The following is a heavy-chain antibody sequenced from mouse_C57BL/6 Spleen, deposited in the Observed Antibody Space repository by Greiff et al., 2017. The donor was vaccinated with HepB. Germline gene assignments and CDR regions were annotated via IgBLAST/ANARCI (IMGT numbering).Heavy chain of an antibody. CDR3: ARDWPGTVVADWYFDV. CDR2: IYPGSGST. Sequence: QVQLQQPGAELVKPGASVKMSCKASGYTFTSYWITWVKQRPGQGLVWIGDIYPGSGSTNYNEKFKSKATLTVDTSSSTAYMQLSSLTSEDSAVYYCARDWPGTVVADWYFDVWGTGTTVTVSS. D-gene: IGHD1-1*01. J-gene: IGHJ1*03. V-gene: IGHV1-55*01. CDR1: GYTFTSYW.